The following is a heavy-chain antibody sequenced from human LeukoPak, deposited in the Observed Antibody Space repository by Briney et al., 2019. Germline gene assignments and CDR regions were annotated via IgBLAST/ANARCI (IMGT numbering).Heavy chain of an antibody. J-gene: IGHJ4*02. V-gene: IGHV4-59*01. CDR1: GGSIRGCY. Sequence: SETLSLTCTVSGGSIRGCYWSWIRQPPGKGLEWIGYIYYSGNTNYNPSLKSRVTISVDTSRDQFSLKLSSVTAADTAVYYCARSFSSAWYSYYFDNWGQGTLVTVSS. CDR3: ARSFSSAWYSYYFDN. CDR2: IYYSGNT. D-gene: IGHD6-19*01.